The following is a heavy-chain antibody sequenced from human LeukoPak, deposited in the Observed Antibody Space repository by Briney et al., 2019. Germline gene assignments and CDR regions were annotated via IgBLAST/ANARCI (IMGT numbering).Heavy chain of an antibody. CDR2: INHSEST. D-gene: IGHD3-22*01. CDR3: ARLSAMIVDY. Sequence: SETLSLTCAVYGGSFSGYYWSWIRQPPGKGLEWIGEINHSESTNYNPSLKSRVTISVDTSKNQFSLKLSSVTAADTAVYYCARLSAMIVDYWGQGTLVTVSS. J-gene: IGHJ4*02. CDR1: GGSFSGYY. V-gene: IGHV4-34*01.